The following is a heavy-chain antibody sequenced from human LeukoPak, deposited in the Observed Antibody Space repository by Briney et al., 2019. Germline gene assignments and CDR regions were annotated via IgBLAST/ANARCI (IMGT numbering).Heavy chain of an antibody. D-gene: IGHD3-10*01. J-gene: IGHJ5*02. Sequence: GESLKISCQGSGYSFISYWIGWVRQLPGKGLEGMGIIYPGDSSIRYSPSFQGQVTLSVDKSTSTAYLQWSSLKASDTAMYYCARSARGKVWFGAPTWFDPWGQGTLVSVSS. CDR2: IYPGDSSI. CDR1: GYSFISYW. V-gene: IGHV5-51*01. CDR3: ARSARGKVWFGAPTWFDP.